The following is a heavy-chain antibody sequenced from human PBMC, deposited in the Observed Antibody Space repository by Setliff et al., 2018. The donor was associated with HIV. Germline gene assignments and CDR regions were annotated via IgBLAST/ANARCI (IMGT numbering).Heavy chain of an antibody. V-gene: IGHV1-69-2*01. Sequence: ASVKVSCKASGYTFTDRFITWFQQAPGKGLEWMGRRYPRGDGTIYAERFRGRLTLSADTSTHTGYMQLDNLNSEDTAMYLCAAGPFNWGQYFWGHGTLVTVSS. CDR1: GYTFTDRF. CDR2: RYPRGDGT. D-gene: IGHD3-16*01. CDR3: AAGPFNWGQYF. J-gene: IGHJ4*01.